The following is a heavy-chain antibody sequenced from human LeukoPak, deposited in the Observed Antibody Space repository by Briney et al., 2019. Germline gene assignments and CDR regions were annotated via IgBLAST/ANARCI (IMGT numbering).Heavy chain of an antibody. CDR3: ARADFGGNPYFDY. D-gene: IGHD4-23*01. Sequence: SENLSLTCTVSGGSISSYYWSWIRQPPGKGLEWIGYIYYSGSTNYNPSLKSRVTISVDTSKNQFSLKLSSVTAADTAVYYCARADFGGNPYFDYWGQGTLVTVSS. V-gene: IGHV4-59*01. CDR2: IYYSGST. CDR1: GGSISSYY. J-gene: IGHJ4*02.